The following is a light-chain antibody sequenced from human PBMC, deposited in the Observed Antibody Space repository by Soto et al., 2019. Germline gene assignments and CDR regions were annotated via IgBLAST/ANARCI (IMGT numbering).Light chain of an antibody. CDR3: QQYGSSTWT. J-gene: IGKJ1*01. CDR1: QSVSSTY. Sequence: EIVLTQSPGTLSLSPGERATLSCRASQSVSSTYLTWYQQKPGQAPRLLIYGASSRATGIPDRFSGSGSGTDFTLTISRLEPEDFAVYYCQQYGSSTWTFGQGTKAETK. CDR2: GAS. V-gene: IGKV3-20*01.